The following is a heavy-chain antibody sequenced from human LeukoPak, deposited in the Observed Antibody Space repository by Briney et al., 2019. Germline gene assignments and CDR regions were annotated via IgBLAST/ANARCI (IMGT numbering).Heavy chain of an antibody. J-gene: IGHJ4*02. V-gene: IGHV1-18*01. CDR3: ARDSDYGRLMDY. CDR1: GYSFSSYG. CDR2: ISAYNGNT. Sequence: ASVKVSCKASGYSFSSYGISWVRQAPGQGLQWMGWISAYNGNTNYAQKVQGRVTMTTDTSTSTAYMELRSLRSDDTAVYYCARDSDYGRLMDYWGQGTLVTVSS. D-gene: IGHD4-17*01.